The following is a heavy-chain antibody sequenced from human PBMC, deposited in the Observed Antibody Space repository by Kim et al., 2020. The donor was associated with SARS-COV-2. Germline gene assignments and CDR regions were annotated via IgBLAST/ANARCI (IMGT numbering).Heavy chain of an antibody. V-gene: IGHV1-69*13. D-gene: IGHD5-18*01. J-gene: IGHJ6*02. CDR3: ARPLTAMVTHDDYYGMDV. Sequence: SVKVSCKASGGTFSSYAISWVRQAPGQGLEWMGWIIPIFGTANYAQKFQGRVTITADESTSTAYMELSSLRSEDTAVYYCARPLTAMVTHDDYYGMDVWGQGTTVTVSS. CDR1: GGTFSSYA. CDR2: IIPIFGTA.